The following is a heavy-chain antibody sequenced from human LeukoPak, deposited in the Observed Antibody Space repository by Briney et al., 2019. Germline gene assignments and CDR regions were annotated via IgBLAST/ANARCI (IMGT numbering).Heavy chain of an antibody. Sequence: GGSLRLSCAASGFTFDDYGMSWVRQAPGKGLEWVSGINWNGGSTGYADSVKGRFTISRDNSKNTLYLQMGSLRAEDTAVYYCARDLVGRWLQATGWFDPWGQGTLVTVSS. D-gene: IGHD5-24*01. CDR2: INWNGGST. J-gene: IGHJ5*02. CDR3: ARDLVGRWLQATGWFDP. CDR1: GFTFDDYG. V-gene: IGHV3-20*04.